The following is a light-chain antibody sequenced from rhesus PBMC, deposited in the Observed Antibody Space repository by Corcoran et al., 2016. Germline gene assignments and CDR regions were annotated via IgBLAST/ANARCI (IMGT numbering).Light chain of an antibody. V-gene: IGKV1-74*01. CDR2: KAS. CDR1: ENVHNN. J-gene: IGKJ2*01. Sequence: DIQMTQSPSSLSASVGDRVTITCRASENVHNNLNWYQQKPGKAPNLLIYKASILRSGVPLRFSGSGFGTGYTFTISSLQPEDVGSYFCQYAYDPPYSFGQGTKVEIK. CDR3: QYAYDPPYS.